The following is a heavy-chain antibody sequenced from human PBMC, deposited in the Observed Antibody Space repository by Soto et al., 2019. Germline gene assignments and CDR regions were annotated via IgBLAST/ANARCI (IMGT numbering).Heavy chain of an antibody. CDR3: ARGRLRTQLGLYYYYYYGMDV. Sequence: ASVKVSCKASGYTFTSYYMHWVRQAPGQGLEWMGIINPSGGSTSYAQKFQGRVTMTRNTSISTAYMELSSLRSEDTAVYYCARGRLRTQLGLYYYYYYGMDVWGQGTTVTVSS. V-gene: IGHV1-46*01. CDR2: INPSGGST. J-gene: IGHJ6*02. D-gene: IGHD3-16*01. CDR1: GYTFTSYY.